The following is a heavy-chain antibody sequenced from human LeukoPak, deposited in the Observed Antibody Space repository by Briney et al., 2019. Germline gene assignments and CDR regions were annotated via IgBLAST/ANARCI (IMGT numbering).Heavy chain of an antibody. CDR1: GFTFSDYY. Sequence: PGGSLRLSCAASGFTFSDYYISWIRQAPGKGLEWIGIIYYSGNTYYNPSLKSRLTISVDTSKNHFSLKLSSVTAADTAVFYCARLHWGSGGSGSFDYWGQGTLVTVSS. D-gene: IGHD7-27*01. V-gene: IGHV4-39*02. CDR3: ARLHWGSGGSGSFDY. J-gene: IGHJ4*02. CDR2: IYYSGNT.